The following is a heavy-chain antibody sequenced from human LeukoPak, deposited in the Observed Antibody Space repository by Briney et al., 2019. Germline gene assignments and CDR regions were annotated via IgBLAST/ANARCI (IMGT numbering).Heavy chain of an antibody. D-gene: IGHD3-3*01. CDR2: IYYSGST. J-gene: IGHJ3*02. CDR1: GGSISSYY. Sequence: SETLSLTCTVSGGSISSYYWSWIRQPPGKGLEWIGYIYYSGSTNYIPSLKSRVTISVDTSKNQFSLKLSSVTAADTAVYYCAKYYDFCSGYYSGAFDIWGQGTMVTVSS. V-gene: IGHV4-59*01. CDR3: AKYYDFCSGYYSGAFDI.